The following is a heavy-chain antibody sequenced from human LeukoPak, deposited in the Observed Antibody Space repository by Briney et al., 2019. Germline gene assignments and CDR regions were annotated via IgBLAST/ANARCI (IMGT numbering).Heavy chain of an antibody. V-gene: IGHV3-23*01. CDR3: AKCSDYHDSSGYYDY. J-gene: IGHJ4*02. Sequence: GGSLRLSCAASGFTFSSYAMSCVRQAPGKGLEWVSGISGGGASKYYADSVKGRFTISRDNSKNTLFLQMNSLRVEDTAVYYCAKCSDYHDSSGYYDYWGQGSLVTVSS. CDR2: ISGGGASK. D-gene: IGHD3-22*01. CDR1: GFTFSSYA.